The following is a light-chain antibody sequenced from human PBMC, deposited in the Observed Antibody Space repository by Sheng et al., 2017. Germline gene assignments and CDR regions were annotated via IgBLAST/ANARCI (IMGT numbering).Light chain of an antibody. CDR1: QSVSGSH. CDR3: QQYDSSPYT. CDR2: GAS. J-gene: IGKJ2*01. Sequence: EIVLTQSPGTLSLSPGERATLSCRASQSVSGSHLAWYQQKPGQAPRLLMYGASNRATGIPDRFSGSGSGTDFTLTISRLEPEDFAVYYCQQYDSSPYTFGQGTKLEI. V-gene: IGKV3-20*01.